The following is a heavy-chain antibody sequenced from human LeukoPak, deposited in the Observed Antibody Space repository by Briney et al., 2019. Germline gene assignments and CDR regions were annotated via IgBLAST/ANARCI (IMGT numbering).Heavy chain of an antibody. CDR3: AKDQSYCFDY. V-gene: IGHV3-23*01. J-gene: IGHJ4*02. Sequence: QPGGSLTLSCPAPGFTFTDYWMHCVRQVPGKGLVWVSSISGSAASTYYADSVKGRFTTSRDNSTNTLYLQMSSLRGEDTGVYYCAKDQSYCFDYLGQGTLVTVSS. CDR1: GFTFTDYW. CDR2: ISGSAAST.